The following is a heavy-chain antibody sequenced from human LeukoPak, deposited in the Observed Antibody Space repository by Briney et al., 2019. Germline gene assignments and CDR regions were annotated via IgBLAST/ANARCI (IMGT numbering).Heavy chain of an antibody. V-gene: IGHV3-21*04. J-gene: IGHJ6*03. CDR3: AKNTRQLGNYYYYMDV. CDR2: ITSGDTYI. Sequence: GGSLRLSCAASGFTFSRYSMNWVRQAPGEGLEWVSSITSGDTYIYYADSVKGRFTITRDNTKNSLSLQMNSLRAEDTAIYYCAKNTRQLGNYYYYMDVWGKGTTVTVSS. D-gene: IGHD1-1*01. CDR1: GFTFSRYS.